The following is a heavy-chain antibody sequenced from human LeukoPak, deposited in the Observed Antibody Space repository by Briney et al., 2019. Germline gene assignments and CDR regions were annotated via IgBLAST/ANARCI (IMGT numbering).Heavy chain of an antibody. CDR2: INHSGST. CDR1: RGSFSGYY. V-gene: IGHV4-34*01. D-gene: IGHD4-17*01. J-gene: IGHJ3*02. CDR3: ARDGRGVTNAFDI. Sequence: SETLSLTCAVYRGSFSGYYWSWIRQPPGKGLEWIGEINHSGSTNYNPSLKSRVTISIDTSKNQFSLKLSSVTAADTAVYYCARDGRGVTNAFDIWGQGTMVTVSS.